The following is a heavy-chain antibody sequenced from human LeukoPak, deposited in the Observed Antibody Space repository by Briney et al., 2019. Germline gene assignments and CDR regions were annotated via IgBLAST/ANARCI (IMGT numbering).Heavy chain of an antibody. V-gene: IGHV3-33*06. D-gene: IGHD3-10*01. CDR2: IWRDGSNK. CDR3: AKDYGYGMDV. J-gene: IGHJ6*02. Sequence: GGSLRLSCVASGFTFSTYAMHWVRQAPGEGLEWVAMIWRDGSNKFYTDSVKGRFTISRDNFKNTLYLQMNSLRVEDTAVYYCAKDYGYGMDVWGQGTTVTVSS. CDR1: GFTFSTYA.